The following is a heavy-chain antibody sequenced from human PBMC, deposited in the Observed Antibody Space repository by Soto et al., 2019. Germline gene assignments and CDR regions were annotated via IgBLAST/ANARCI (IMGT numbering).Heavy chain of an antibody. D-gene: IGHD6-19*01. V-gene: IGHV3-30*18. Sequence: GGSLRLSCAASGFTFSSYGMHWVRQAPGKGLEGVAVISYDGSNKYYADSVKGRFTISRDNSKNTLYLQMNSLRAEDTAVYYSAKEGGPVAGGREYYYYYYGMDVWGQGTTVTVSS. CDR1: GFTFSSYG. J-gene: IGHJ6*02. CDR3: AKEGGPVAGGREYYYYYYGMDV. CDR2: ISYDGSNK.